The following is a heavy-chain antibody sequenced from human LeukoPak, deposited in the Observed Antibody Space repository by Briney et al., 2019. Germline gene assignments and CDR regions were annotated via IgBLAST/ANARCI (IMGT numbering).Heavy chain of an antibody. Sequence: PGGSLRLSCAASGFTVSSNYMSWVRQAPGKGLEWVSVIYSGGSTYYADSVKGRFTISRDNSKNTLYLQMNSLRAEDTAVYYCARDLCTTGLNYYYYYGMDVWGQGTTATVSS. V-gene: IGHV3-66*01. CDR1: GFTVSSNY. CDR2: IYSGGST. J-gene: IGHJ6*02. D-gene: IGHD1-1*01. CDR3: ARDLCTTGLNYYYYYGMDV.